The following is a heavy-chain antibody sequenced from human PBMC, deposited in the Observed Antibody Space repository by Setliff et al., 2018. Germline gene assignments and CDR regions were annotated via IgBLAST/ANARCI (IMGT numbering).Heavy chain of an antibody. D-gene: IGHD4-17*01. V-gene: IGHV3-23*01. CDR1: GFTFSTYS. J-gene: IGHJ6*03. CDR3: AKDLGDDGHYYYYMDV. Sequence: GGSLRLSCAASGFTFSTYSMSWVRQAPGKGLEWVSAISGDSVYIYYADSVKGRFTISRDNSKNTLYLQMRSLRAEDTAIYYCAKDLGDDGHYYYYMDVWGKGTTVTVSS. CDR2: ISGDSVYI.